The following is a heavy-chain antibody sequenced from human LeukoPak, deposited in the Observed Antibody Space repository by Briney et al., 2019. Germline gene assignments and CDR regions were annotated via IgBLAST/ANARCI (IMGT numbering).Heavy chain of an antibody. V-gene: IGHV4-59*01. D-gene: IGHD3-10*01. Sequence: KPSETLSLTCTVSGGSIRSYYWNWIRQPPGKGLEWIGYIYYSGNTNYNPSLKGRVTISVDTSKNKFSLKLSSVTAADTAVYYCATDNSYGSGSYYTWGQGTLVTVSS. CDR3: ATDNSYGSGSYYT. J-gene: IGHJ4*02. CDR2: IYYSGNT. CDR1: GGSIRSYY.